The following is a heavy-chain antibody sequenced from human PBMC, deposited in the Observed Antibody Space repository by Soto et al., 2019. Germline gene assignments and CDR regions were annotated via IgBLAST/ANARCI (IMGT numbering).Heavy chain of an antibody. V-gene: IGHV3-23*01. CDR2: ISGSGGST. D-gene: IGHD6-19*01. CDR3: AKEQQWLGIYYYYGMDV. Sequence: EVQLLESGGGLVQPGGSLRLSCAASGFTFSSYAMSWVRQAPGKGLEWVSAISGSGGSTYYADSVKGRFTISRDNSKNTLYLQMNSLRAEDTAVYYCAKEQQWLGIYYYYGMDVWGQGTTVTVSS. J-gene: IGHJ6*02. CDR1: GFTFSSYA.